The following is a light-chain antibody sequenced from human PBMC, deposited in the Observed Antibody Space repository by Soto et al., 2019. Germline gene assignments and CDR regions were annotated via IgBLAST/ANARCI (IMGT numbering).Light chain of an antibody. CDR3: QQYGSSPPT. J-gene: IGKJ2*01. CDR2: GAS. V-gene: IGKV3-20*01. Sequence: IVLTQSPGTLSLSPGERATLSCRASQSVSSSYLAWYQQKPGQAPRLLIYGASSRATGIPDRFSGSGSGTDFTLTISRLEPEDFAVYYCQQYGSSPPTFGQGTQLEIK. CDR1: QSVSSSY.